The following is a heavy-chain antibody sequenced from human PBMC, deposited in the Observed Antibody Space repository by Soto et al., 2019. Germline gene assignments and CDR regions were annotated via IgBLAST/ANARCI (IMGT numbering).Heavy chain of an antibody. CDR2: MNPNSANT. Sequence: QVQLVQSGAEVKKPGASVKVSCKASGYTFTSYDINWVRQATGQGLEWMGWMNPNSANTGYAQKXXGXVXXXRXTXIXXXXMELSSLRSEDTAVYYCAREGVRGMDVWGQGTTVTVSS. V-gene: IGHV1-8*01. CDR1: GYTFTSYD. J-gene: IGHJ6*02. D-gene: IGHD3-16*01. CDR3: AREGVRGMDV.